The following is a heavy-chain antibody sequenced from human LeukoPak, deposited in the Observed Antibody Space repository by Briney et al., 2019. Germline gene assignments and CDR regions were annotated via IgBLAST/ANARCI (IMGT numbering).Heavy chain of an antibody. CDR2: MKGDGSHI. D-gene: IGHD1-26*01. J-gene: IGHJ4*02. V-gene: IGHV3-7*01. Sequence: PGGSLRLSCAASGFTFGNFWMSWVRQAPGRGLQWVASMKGDGSHIYYVDSVKGRFNISRGNARTSMYLQMNSLRAEDTAVYYCARAPGSYFDYWGQGTLITVSS. CDR1: GFTFGNFW. CDR3: ARAPGSYFDY.